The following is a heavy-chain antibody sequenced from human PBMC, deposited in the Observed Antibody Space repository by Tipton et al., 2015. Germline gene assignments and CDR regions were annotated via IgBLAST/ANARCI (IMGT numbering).Heavy chain of an antibody. J-gene: IGHJ4*02. CDR2: IQYSGST. D-gene: IGHD6-6*01. CDR1: SDSISKYY. Sequence: LRLSCSVSSDSISKYYWSWIRQPPGKELEWIGYIQYSGSTNYNPSLKSRVTISVDTSKTQFSLKLSSVTAADTAVYYCATGRSIAARPFDYWGQGTLVTVSS. V-gene: IGHV4-59*12. CDR3: ATGRSIAARPFDY.